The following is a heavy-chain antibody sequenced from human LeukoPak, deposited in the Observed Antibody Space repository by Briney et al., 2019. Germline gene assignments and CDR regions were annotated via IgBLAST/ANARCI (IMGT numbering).Heavy chain of an antibody. V-gene: IGHV1-18*01. CDR1: GYTFTSYG. D-gene: IGHD3-10*01. CDR3: ARDYDYYGSGSYTRLDY. J-gene: IGHJ4*02. CDR2: ISAYNGNT. Sequence: EASVKVSCKASGYTFTSYGISWVRQAPGQGLEWMGWISAYNGNTNYAQKLQGRVTMTTDTSTSTAYMELRSLRSDDTAVYYCARDYDYYGSGSYTRLDYWGQGTLVTVSS.